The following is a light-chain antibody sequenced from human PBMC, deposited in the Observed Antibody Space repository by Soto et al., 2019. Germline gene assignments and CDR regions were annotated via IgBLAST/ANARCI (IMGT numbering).Light chain of an antibody. Sequence: QSVLTQPPSVSGTPGQRVIISCSGSSSNVGGNVVNWYQQLPGTAPKLIIYSKNERPSGVPDRFSASKSGASASLAIHGLQSEDEADYYCATWDDSLDGVVFGGGTKLPVL. V-gene: IGLV1-44*01. CDR3: ATWDDSLDGVV. CDR2: SKN. CDR1: SSNVGGNV. J-gene: IGLJ2*01.